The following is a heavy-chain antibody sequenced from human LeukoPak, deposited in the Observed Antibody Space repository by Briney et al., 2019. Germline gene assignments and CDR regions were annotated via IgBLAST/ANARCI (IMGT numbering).Heavy chain of an antibody. CDR2: ISAYNGNT. CDR1: GYTFTSYG. D-gene: IGHD3-3*01. Sequence: ASVKVSCKASGYTFTSYGISWVRQAPGQGLEWMGWISAYNGNTNYAQKLQGRGTMTTDTSTSTAYLELRSLRSDDTAVYYCARDPTHTIFGVVPARYYMDVWGKGTTVTVSS. J-gene: IGHJ6*03. CDR3: ARDPTHTIFGVVPARYYMDV. V-gene: IGHV1-18*01.